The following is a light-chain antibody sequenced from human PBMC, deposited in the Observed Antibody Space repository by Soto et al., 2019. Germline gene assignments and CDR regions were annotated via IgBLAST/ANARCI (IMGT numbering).Light chain of an antibody. Sequence: DIQMTQSPSSLSASVGDRVTITCRASQSISSYLNWYQQKQGKAPKIMIYAASSLQSGVPSRFSGIGSGTDVTITISSLKKEDGATYDGQQSYSTIWTFGQGTKVDIK. J-gene: IGKJ1*01. CDR2: AAS. CDR3: QQSYSTIWT. CDR1: QSISSY. V-gene: IGKV1-39*01.